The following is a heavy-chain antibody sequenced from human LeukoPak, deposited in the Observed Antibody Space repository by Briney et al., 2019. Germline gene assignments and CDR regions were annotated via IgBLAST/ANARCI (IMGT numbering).Heavy chain of an antibody. CDR1: GYTFTGYY. J-gene: IGHJ5*02. V-gene: IGHV1-2*02. CDR2: INPSSGGT. Sequence: ASVKVSCKASGYTFTGYYMHWVRQAPGQGLEWMGWINPSSGGTNYAQKFQGRVTMTRDTSISTAYMELSRLRSYDTAVYYCARDQDLGNWFDPWGQGTLVTVSS. CDR3: ARDQDLGNWFDP.